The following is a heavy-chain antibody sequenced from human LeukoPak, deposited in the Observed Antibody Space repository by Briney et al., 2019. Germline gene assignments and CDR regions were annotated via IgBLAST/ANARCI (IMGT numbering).Heavy chain of an antibody. D-gene: IGHD6-19*01. V-gene: IGHV3-30*01. J-gene: IGHJ4*02. CDR2: ISYDGSNK. CDR1: GFTFSSYA. CDR3: ARDTTVAGLFDY. Sequence: GGSLRLSCAASGFTFSSYAMHWVRQAPGKGLEWVAVISYDGSNKYYADSVKGRFTISRDNSKNTLYLRMNSLRAEDTAVYYCARDTTVAGLFDYWGQGTLVTVSS.